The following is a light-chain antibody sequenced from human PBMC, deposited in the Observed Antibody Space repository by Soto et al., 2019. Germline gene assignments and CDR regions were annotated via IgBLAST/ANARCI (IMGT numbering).Light chain of an antibody. V-gene: IGKV3-20*01. Sequence: EIVLTQSPGTLSLSPGERATLSSRASQYVSTTFFAWYQQKPGQAPRLLIYGTSNRATGIPDRFSGSGCGTDFTLTISRPERDDFAVYCRQQYGSAPLTFGGGTRMEIK. J-gene: IGKJ4*01. CDR1: QYVSTTF. CDR2: GTS. CDR3: QQYGSAPLT.